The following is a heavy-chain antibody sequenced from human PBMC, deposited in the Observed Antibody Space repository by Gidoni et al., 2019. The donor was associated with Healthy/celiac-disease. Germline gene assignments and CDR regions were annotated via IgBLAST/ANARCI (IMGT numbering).Heavy chain of an antibody. Sequence: EVQLVGSGGGLVQPGRSRRLYCTASGFTFGDYAMSWVRQAPGKGLEWVGFIRSKAYGGTTEYAASGKGRFTISRDDYKSIAYLQMNSLKTEDTAVYYCTRVLLWFGELPVGWGQGTLVTVSS. CDR3: TRVLLWFGELPVG. V-gene: IGHV3-49*04. J-gene: IGHJ4*02. CDR1: GFTFGDYA. D-gene: IGHD3-10*01. CDR2: IRSKAYGGTT.